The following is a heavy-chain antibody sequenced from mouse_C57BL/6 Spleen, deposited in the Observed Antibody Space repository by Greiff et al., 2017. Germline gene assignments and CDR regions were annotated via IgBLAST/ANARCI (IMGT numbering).Heavy chain of an antibody. CDR1: GYAFSSYW. CDR3: GRETIYEYDPCVGY. CDR2: IYPGDGDT. Sequence: VQLQQSGAELVKPGASVKISCKASGYAFSSYWMNWVKQRPGNGLEWIGQIYPGDGDTNYNGKFKGKATLTADKSSSTAYMELSSLTSEDSAVYFWGRETIYEYDPCVGYWGQGTTLTVSS. V-gene: IGHV1-80*01. D-gene: IGHD2-4*01. J-gene: IGHJ2*01.